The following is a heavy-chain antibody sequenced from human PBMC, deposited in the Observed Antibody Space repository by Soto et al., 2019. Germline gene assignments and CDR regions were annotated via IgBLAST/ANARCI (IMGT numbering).Heavy chain of an antibody. D-gene: IGHD6-19*01. CDR3: ARRGIDSSGWYSAYYFDY. J-gene: IGHJ4*02. CDR1: GYTFTSYG. Sequence: ASVKVSCKASGYTFTSYGISWVRQAPGQGLEWMGWISAYNGNTNYAQKLQGRVTMTTDTSTSTAYKELRSLRSDDTAVYYCARRGIDSSGWYSAYYFDYWSQGTLVTVSS. CDR2: ISAYNGNT. V-gene: IGHV1-18*01.